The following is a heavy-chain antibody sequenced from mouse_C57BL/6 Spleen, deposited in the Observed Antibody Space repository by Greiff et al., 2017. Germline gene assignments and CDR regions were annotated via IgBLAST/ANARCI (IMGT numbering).Heavy chain of an antibody. CDR2: IRNKANNHAT. D-gene: IGHD1-1*01. CDR1: GFTFSDAW. J-gene: IGHJ1*03. Sequence: EVKVEESGGGLVQPGGSMTLSCAASGFTFSDAWMDWVRQSPEKGLEWVAEIRNKANNHATYYAVSVKGRFTISRADSKSNVYRKINSLRAECTGTYYSTRDYYYGSMSTFYWYCDGWGTGTTVTVSS. V-gene: IGHV6-6*01. CDR3: TRDYYYGSMSTFYWYCDG.